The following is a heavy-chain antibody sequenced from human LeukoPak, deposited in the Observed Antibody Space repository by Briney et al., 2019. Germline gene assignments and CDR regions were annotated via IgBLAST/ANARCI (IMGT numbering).Heavy chain of an antibody. V-gene: IGHV3-7*01. CDR1: GFTFSSYW. CDR3: ARDTNGWNDY. CDR2: IKQDGSVK. D-gene: IGHD2-8*01. J-gene: IGHJ4*02. Sequence: GGSLRLSCAASGFTFSSYWMTWVRQAPGKGLEWVANIKQDGSVKQYVGSVKGRFTISRDNAKNSLYLQMNSLRAEDTAVYYCARDTNGWNDYWGQGILVTVSS.